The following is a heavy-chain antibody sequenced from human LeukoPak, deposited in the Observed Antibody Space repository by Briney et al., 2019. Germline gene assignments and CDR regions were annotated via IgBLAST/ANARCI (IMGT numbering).Heavy chain of an antibody. CDR3: ARDSKALGEAFDI. V-gene: IGHV4-59*12. J-gene: IGHJ3*02. CDR1: GGSISSYY. Sequence: SETLSLTCTVSGGSISSYYWSWIRQPPGKGLEWIGYIYYSGSTNYNPSLKSRVTISVDTSKNQFSLKLSSVTAADTAVYYCARDSKALGEAFDIWGQGTMVTVSS. CDR2: IYYSGST.